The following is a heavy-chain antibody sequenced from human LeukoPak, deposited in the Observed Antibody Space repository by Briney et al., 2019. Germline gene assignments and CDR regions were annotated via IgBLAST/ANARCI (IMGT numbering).Heavy chain of an antibody. D-gene: IGHD3-16*02. CDR1: GFTFSRYG. CDR2: IRDDGSSR. V-gene: IGHV3-30*02. Sequence: GGSLRLSCAASGFTFSRYGLHWVRQAPGKGLEWVAFIRDDGSSRYYAESVKGRFTVSRDNSKNTLYLQMDSLRIEDTAVYYCARCHGQTLIINYDYVWGSYRFDYWGQGTLVTVSS. CDR3: ARCHGQTLIINYDYVWGSYRFDY. J-gene: IGHJ4*02.